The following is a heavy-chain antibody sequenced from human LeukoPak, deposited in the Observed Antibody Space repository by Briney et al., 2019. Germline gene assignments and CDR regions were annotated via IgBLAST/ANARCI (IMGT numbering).Heavy chain of an antibody. CDR2: INHSGST. Sequence: TSETLSLTCTVHGGSFSGYYWSWIRQPPGKGLEWIGEINHSGSTNYNPSLKSRVTISVDTSKNQFSLKLSSVTAADTAVYYCARSSTVVAPWGQGTLVTVSS. CDR3: ARSSTVVAP. V-gene: IGHV4-34*01. J-gene: IGHJ4*02. D-gene: IGHD2-2*01. CDR1: GGSFSGYY.